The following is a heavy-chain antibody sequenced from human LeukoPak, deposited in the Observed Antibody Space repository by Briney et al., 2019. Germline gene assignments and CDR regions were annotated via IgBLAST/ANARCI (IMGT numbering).Heavy chain of an antibody. CDR1: GFTFRSFW. CDR3: ARGGKLEPTALAS. J-gene: IGHJ4*02. V-gene: IGHV3-74*01. D-gene: IGHD2-2*01. CDR2: INTDGNDA. Sequence: PGGSLRLSCAASGFTFRSFWMLWVRQAPGKGLVGVSRINTDGNDATYADSVEGRFTISRDNAKRTLYLQMKSLRAEDTGVFYCARGGKLEPTALASWGQGTLVTVSS.